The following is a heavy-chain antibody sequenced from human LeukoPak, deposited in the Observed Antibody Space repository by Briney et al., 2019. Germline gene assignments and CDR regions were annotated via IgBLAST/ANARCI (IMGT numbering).Heavy chain of an antibody. D-gene: IGHD6-13*01. CDR2: IIPIFGTA. CDR1: GGTFSSYA. J-gene: IGHJ4*02. CDR3: ARASSSWCATFDY. V-gene: IGHV1-69*13. Sequence: ASVKVSCKATGGTFSSYAISWVRQAPGQGLEWMGGIIPIFGTANYAQKFQGRVTITADESTSTAYMELSSLRSEDTAVYYCARASSSWCATFDYWGQGTLVTVSS.